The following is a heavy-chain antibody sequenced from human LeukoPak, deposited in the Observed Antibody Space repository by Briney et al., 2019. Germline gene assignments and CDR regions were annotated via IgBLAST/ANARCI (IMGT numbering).Heavy chain of an antibody. V-gene: IGHV1-8*03. CDR1: GYTFTSYD. CDR2: MNPNSGNT. Sequence: ASVKVSCKASGYTFTSYDINWVRQATGQGLEWMGWMNPNSGNTGYAQKFQGRVTITRNTSISTAYMELSSLRSEDTAVYYCARDSATVTTPYFDYWGQGSLVTVSS. D-gene: IGHD4-17*01. J-gene: IGHJ4*02. CDR3: ARDSATVTTPYFDY.